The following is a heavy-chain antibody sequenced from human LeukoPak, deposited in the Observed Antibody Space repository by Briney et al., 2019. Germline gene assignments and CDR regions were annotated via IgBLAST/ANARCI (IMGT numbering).Heavy chain of an antibody. CDR3: ARGGSGSYYYYFYYMDV. CDR1: GFTFSSHA. Sequence: GSSLRLSCAASGFTFSSHAIRWVRQAPGKGLEWVSIISYDGSNRNYADSVKGRFTVSRDNSKNTLYLQINSLSTEDTAVYYCARGGSGSYYYYFYYMDVWGKGTTVTVSS. D-gene: IGHD3-10*01. V-gene: IGHV3-30*01. CDR2: ISYDGSNR. J-gene: IGHJ6*03.